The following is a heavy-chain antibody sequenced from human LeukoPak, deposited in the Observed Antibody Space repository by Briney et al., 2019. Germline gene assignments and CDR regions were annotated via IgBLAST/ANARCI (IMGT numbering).Heavy chain of an antibody. V-gene: IGHV4-59*12. J-gene: IGHJ1*01. CDR1: GGSISSYY. CDR3: ARGSPVEWDIVVVPAAMRYFQH. D-gene: IGHD2-2*01. Sequence: SETLSLTCTVSGGSISSYYWSWIRQPPGKGLEWIGYIYYSGSTNYNPSLKSRVTISVDTSMNQFSLKLSSVTAADTAVYYCARGSPVEWDIVVVPAAMRYFQHWGQGTLVTVSS. CDR2: IYYSGST.